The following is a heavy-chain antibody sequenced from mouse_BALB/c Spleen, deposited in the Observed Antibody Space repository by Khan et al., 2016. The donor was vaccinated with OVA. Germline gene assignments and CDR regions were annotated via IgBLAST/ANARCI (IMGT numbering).Heavy chain of an antibody. J-gene: IGHJ3*01. CDR1: GSTFTNYG. CDR3: ARGGYWSFDD. D-gene: IGHD2-3*01. CDR2: INTYTGEP. V-gene: IGHV9-3-1*01. Sequence: QIQLVQSGPELKKPGETVKISCKASGSTFTNYGMNWVKQAPGKGLKWMGWINTYTGEPTYTDDFKGRFAFSLETSASTAYLQIDNLKNEDTAIYYCARGGYWSFDDWGEGTLVTVSA.